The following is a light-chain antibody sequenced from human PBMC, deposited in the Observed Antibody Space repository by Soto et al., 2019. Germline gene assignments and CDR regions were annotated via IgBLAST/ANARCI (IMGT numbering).Light chain of an antibody. V-gene: IGKV1-5*03. CDR3: QQYNSYSHT. CDR1: QSINSW. J-gene: IGKJ2*01. Sequence: DIQMTQSPSTLSAYVGDRVTIACRASQSINSWLAWYQQKPGKAPKLLIYKASSLESEVPSRFSGSGSGTEFTLTISSLQPDDFATYSCQQYNSYSHTFGQGTKLEI. CDR2: KAS.